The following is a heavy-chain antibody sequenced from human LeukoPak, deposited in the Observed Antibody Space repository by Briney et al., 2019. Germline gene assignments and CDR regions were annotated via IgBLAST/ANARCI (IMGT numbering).Heavy chain of an antibody. CDR3: ARVIAARSGYYYYYMDV. J-gene: IGHJ6*03. CDR2: ISSSSSYI. D-gene: IGHD6-6*01. V-gene: IGHV3-21*01. CDR1: GFTFSSYW. Sequence: GGSLRLSCAASGFTFSSYWMSWVRQAPGKGLEWVSSISSSSSYIYYADSVKGRFTISRDNAKNSLYLQMNSLRAEDTAVYYCARVIAARSGYYYYYMDVWGKGTTVTVSS.